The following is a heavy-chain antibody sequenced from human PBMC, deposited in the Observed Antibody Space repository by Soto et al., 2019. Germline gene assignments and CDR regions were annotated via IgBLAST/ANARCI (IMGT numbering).Heavy chain of an antibody. CDR1: GGSFSGYY. J-gene: IGHJ6*02. Sequence: SETLSLTCAGYGGSFSGYYWSWIRQPPGKGLEWIGEINHSGSTNYNPSLKSRVTISVDTSKNQFSLKLSSVTAADTAVYYCASLDYDFWSGYYRALYYYGMDVWGQGTTVTVSS. V-gene: IGHV4-34*01. CDR3: ASLDYDFWSGYYRALYYYGMDV. CDR2: INHSGST. D-gene: IGHD3-3*01.